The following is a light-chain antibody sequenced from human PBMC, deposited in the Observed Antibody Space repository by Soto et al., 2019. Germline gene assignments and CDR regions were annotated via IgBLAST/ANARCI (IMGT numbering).Light chain of an antibody. CDR2: GAS. J-gene: IGKJ1*01. V-gene: IGKV3-15*01. CDR1: QSVGSN. CDR3: QQYDKWPPWT. Sequence: EIVMTQSPATLSVSPGERVILSCRASQSVGSNLAWYQQRPGQAPRLLIFGASTRATGFPAGFSGSGSGTEFTLTISSLQSEDFAVYYCQQYDKWPPWTFGQGTKVEIK.